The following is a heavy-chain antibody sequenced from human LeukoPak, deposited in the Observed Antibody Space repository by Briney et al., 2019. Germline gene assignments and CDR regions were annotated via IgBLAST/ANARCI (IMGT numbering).Heavy chain of an antibody. CDR3: ARDRYCSSTSCHNPYGMDV. CDR2: IYYSGST. V-gene: IGHV4-30-4*01. Sequence: PSQTLSLTCTVSGGSISSGDYYWSWIRQPPGKGLEWIGYIYYSGSTYYNPSLKSRVTISVDTSKNQFSLKLSSVTAGDTAVYYCARDRYCSSTSCHNPYGMDVWGQGTTVTVSS. CDR1: GGSISSGDYY. D-gene: IGHD2-2*01. J-gene: IGHJ6*02.